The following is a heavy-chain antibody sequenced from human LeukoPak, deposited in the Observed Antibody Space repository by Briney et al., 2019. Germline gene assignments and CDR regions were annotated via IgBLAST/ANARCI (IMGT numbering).Heavy chain of an antibody. CDR3: ARDVSPFWRGIVGATAFAFDI. J-gene: IGHJ3*02. CDR1: GGTFSSYA. Sequence: ASVKVSCKASGGTFSSYAISWVRQAPGQGLEWMGRIIPILGIANYAQKFQGRVTITADKSTSTAYMELSSLRSEDTAVYYCARDVSPFWRGIVGATAFAFDIWGQGTMVTVSS. V-gene: IGHV1-69*04. D-gene: IGHD1-26*01. CDR2: IIPILGIA.